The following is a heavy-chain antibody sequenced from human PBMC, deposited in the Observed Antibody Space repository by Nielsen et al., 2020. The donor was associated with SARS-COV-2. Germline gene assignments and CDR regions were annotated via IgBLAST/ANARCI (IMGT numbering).Heavy chain of an antibody. D-gene: IGHD3-9*01. CDR1: GYTFTSYD. J-gene: IGHJ3*01. CDR3: ARHREVGHLYSTGYADPFDV. V-gene: IGHV1-8*01. CDR2: MNPNSGNT. Sequence: ASVKVSCKASGYTFTSYDINWVRQATGQGLEWMGWMNPNSGNTGYAQKFQGRVTMTRNTSISTAYMELSSLRSEDTAVYYCARHREVGHLYSTGYADPFDVWGQGTLVTVSS.